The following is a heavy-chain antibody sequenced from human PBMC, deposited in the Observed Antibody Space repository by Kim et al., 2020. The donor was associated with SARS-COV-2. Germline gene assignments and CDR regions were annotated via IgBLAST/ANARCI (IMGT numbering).Heavy chain of an antibody. CDR3: AKDRGDGYNYVVFDY. D-gene: IGHD5-12*01. J-gene: IGHJ4*02. V-gene: IGHV3-9*01. Sequence: DSGKGRFTISRDNAKNSLYLQMNSLRAEDTALYYCAKDRGDGYNYVVFDYWGQGTLVTVSS.